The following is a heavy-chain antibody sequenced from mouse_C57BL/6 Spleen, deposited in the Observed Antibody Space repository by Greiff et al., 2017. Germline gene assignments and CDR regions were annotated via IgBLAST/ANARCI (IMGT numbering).Heavy chain of an antibody. CDR3: ARERYYGNYVDAMDY. V-gene: IGHV1-82*01. D-gene: IGHD2-1*01. Sequence: QVQLQQSGPELVKPGASVKISCKASGYAFSSSWMNWVKQRPGTGLEWIGRIYPGDGDTNYNGKFKGKATLTADKSSSTAYMQLSSLTSEDSAVYFCARERYYGNYVDAMDYWGQGTSVTVSS. CDR1: GYAFSSSW. J-gene: IGHJ4*01. CDR2: IYPGDGDT.